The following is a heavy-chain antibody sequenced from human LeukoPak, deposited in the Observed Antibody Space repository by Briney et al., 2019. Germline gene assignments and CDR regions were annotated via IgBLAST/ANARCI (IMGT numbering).Heavy chain of an antibody. CDR2: IYTSGST. D-gene: IGHD3-22*01. CDR3: ARAPPTYYYDSSGYYGDDAFDI. CDR1: GGSISSYY. J-gene: IGHJ3*02. V-gene: IGHV4-4*07. Sequence: PSETLSLTCTVSGGSISSYYWSWIRQPAGKGLEWIGRIYTSGSTNYNPSLKSRVTMSVDTSKNQFSLKLSSVTAADTAVYYCARAPPTYYYDSSGYYGDDAFDIWGQGTMVTVSS.